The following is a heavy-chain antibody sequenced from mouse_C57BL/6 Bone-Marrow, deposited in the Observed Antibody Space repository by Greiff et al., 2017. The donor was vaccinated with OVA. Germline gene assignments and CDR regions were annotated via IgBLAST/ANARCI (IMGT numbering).Heavy chain of an antibody. CDR3: ARPRYFDV. Sequence: EVQGVESGGGLVKPGGSLKLSCAASGFTFSSYAMSWVRQTPEKRLEWVATISDGGSYTSYPDNVKGRFTISRDNAKNNLYLQMSHLKSEDTAMYYCARPRYFDVWGTGTTVTVSS. J-gene: IGHJ1*03. CDR2: ISDGGSYT. V-gene: IGHV5-4*01. CDR1: GFTFSSYA.